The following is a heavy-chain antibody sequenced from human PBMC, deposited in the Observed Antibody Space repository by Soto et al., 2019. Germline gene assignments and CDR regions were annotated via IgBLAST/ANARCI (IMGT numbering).Heavy chain of an antibody. CDR1: GYTFTSYD. J-gene: IGHJ6*02. CDR3: ARERHMYGMDV. V-gene: IGHV1-8*01. CDR2: MNPNSGNT. Sequence: QVQLVQSGAEVKRPGASVKVSCKASGYTFTSYDINWVRQATGQGLEWMGWMNPNSGNTVYAQKFQDRVTMTRNTSISTAYIELISLRSEDTAVYYCARERHMYGMDVWGHWTTVTVSS.